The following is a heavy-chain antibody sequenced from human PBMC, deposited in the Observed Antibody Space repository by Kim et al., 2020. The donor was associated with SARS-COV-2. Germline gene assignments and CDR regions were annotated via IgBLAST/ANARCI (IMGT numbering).Heavy chain of an antibody. J-gene: IGHJ4*02. CDR3: ARGTTMVRGVITPLDY. D-gene: IGHD3-10*01. V-gene: IGHV4-34*01. Sequence: SLKSRVTRSVDTSKNRCSLKLSSVTAADTAVYYCARGTTMVRGVITPLDYWGQGTLVTVSS.